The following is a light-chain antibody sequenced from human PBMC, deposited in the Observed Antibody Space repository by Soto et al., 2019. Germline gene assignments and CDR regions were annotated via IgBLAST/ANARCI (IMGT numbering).Light chain of an antibody. J-gene: IGKJ1*01. Sequence: DIQMTQSPSSLSASVGDRVTITCRASQSISSYLNWYQQKPGKAPQLLIYAASSLESGVPSRFSGSGSGTDFTLTISSLQPEDFATYYCLQTYSTPRTFGLGNKVDIK. CDR1: QSISSY. CDR3: LQTYSTPRT. CDR2: AAS. V-gene: IGKV1-39*01.